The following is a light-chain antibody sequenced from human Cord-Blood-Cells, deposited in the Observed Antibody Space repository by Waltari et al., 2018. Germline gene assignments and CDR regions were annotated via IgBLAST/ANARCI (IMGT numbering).Light chain of an antibody. CDR3: QAWDSSTAV. Sequence: SYALTHPPSVSVSPGQTASITCSGAKLGDKYACWYQKKPGQSPVLVIYQDSKRPTGIPERFSGSNSGNTATLTISGTQAMDEADYYCQAWDSSTAVFGGGTKLTVL. CDR2: QDS. V-gene: IGLV3-1*01. J-gene: IGLJ3*02. CDR1: KLGDKY.